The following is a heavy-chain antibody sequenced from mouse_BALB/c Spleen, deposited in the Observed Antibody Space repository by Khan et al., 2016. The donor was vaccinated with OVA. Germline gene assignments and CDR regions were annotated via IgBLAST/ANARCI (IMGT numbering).Heavy chain of an antibody. J-gene: IGHJ2*01. Sequence: QVQLKESGAELVKPGASVKMSCKASGYTFTSYTMHWVKQRPGQGLEWIGYINPSSGYTKYNQKFKDKAPLYADKSSSTAYMQLSSLTSDDSEVYYCARKSTRASYWGQGTTLTVSS. V-gene: IGHV1-4*01. CDR2: INPSSGYT. CDR3: ARKSTRASY. D-gene: IGHD3-1*01. CDR1: GYTFTSYT.